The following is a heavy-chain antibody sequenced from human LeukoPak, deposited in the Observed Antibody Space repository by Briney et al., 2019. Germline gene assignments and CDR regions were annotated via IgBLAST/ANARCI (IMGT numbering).Heavy chain of an antibody. D-gene: IGHD3-3*01. CDR3: ARGIFGVVINYFDY. J-gene: IGHJ4*02. CDR2: IYYSGRT. V-gene: IGHV4-39*01. CDR1: GGTLSSSSCY. Sequence: SETLSLTCTVSGGTLSSSSCYWGWLRQPPGRGLEWLGCIYYSGRTYYNPSLKSRVTISVNTSKNQFSLNLSSVTAADTAVYYCARGIFGVVINYFDYWGQGTPVTVSS.